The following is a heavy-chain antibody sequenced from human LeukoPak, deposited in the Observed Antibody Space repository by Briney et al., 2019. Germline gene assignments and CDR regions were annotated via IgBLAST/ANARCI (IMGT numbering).Heavy chain of an antibody. CDR2: IYYSGST. J-gene: IGHJ4*02. Sequence: SETLSLTCTVSGGPIRSSSFYWDWIRQPPGKGLEWIGSIYYSGSTYYNPSLESRVTISLDTSKKQFSLKLTSVTAADTAVYYCARGWYGDYAIDDWGQGTLVTVSS. CDR1: GGPIRSSSFY. D-gene: IGHD4-17*01. V-gene: IGHV4-39*07. CDR3: ARGWYGDYAIDD.